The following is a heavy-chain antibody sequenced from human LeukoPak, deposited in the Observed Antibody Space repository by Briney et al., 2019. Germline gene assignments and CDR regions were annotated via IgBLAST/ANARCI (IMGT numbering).Heavy chain of an antibody. CDR1: GDSISNYY. J-gene: IGHJ3*02. CDR2: TLSSGST. V-gene: IGHV4-4*09. D-gene: IGHD3-22*01. CDR3: ARDLYYDSSGFSSDI. Sequence: SETLSLTCSVSGDSISNYYWNWIRQSPGKGLEWIGYTLSSGSTHHNPSLASRISLSMDPSKNQFSLKLSSVTAADTAVYYCARDLYYDSSGFSSDIWGQGTMVTVSS.